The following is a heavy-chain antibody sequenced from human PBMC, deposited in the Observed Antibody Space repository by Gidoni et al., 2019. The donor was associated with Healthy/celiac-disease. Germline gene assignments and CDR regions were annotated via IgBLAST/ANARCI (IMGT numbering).Heavy chain of an antibody. CDR2: IIPILGIA. CDR3: ATVYYYDSSGSPAFDI. V-gene: IGHV1-69*04. D-gene: IGHD3-22*01. CDR1: GGTFSSYA. Sequence: QVQLVQSGAGVKKPGSSVKVPCKASGGTFSSYAISWVRQAPGQGLEWMGRIIPILGIANYAQKFQGRVTITADKSTSTAYMELSSLRSEDTAVYYCATVYYYDSSGSPAFDIWGQGTMVTVSS. J-gene: IGHJ3*02.